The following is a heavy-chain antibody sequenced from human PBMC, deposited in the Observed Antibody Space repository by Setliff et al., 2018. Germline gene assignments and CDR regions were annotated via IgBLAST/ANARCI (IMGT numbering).Heavy chain of an antibody. V-gene: IGHV3-30*02. J-gene: IGHJ6*02. CDR1: GFTFSSYG. CDR2: IRYDGSNK. CDR3: AKDRDYTGVGLYYGMDV. Sequence: LRLSCAASGFTFSSYGMHWVRQAPGKGLEWVAFIRYDGSNKYYADSVKGRFTISRDNSKSILYLQMNNLRAEDTAVYYCAKDRDYTGVGLYYGMDVWGQGTTVTVSS. D-gene: IGHD4-4*01.